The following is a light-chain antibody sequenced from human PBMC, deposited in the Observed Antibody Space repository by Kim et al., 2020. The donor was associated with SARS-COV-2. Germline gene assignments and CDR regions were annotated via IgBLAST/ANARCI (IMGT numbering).Light chain of an antibody. CDR1: TSDVGYYNY. CDR2: EVT. CDR3: SSYASSNAWV. J-gene: IGLJ3*02. V-gene: IGLV2-8*01. Sequence: GQSVTLSCTGTTSDVGYYNYVSWYQQHPGKAPKLMIYEVTKRPSGVPDRFSGSKSGNTASLTVSGLQAEDEADYYCSSYASSNAWVFGGGTQLTVL.